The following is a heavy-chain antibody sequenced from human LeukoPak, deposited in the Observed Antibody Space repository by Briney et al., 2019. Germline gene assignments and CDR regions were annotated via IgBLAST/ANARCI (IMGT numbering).Heavy chain of an antibody. CDR3: ARDVEFYDGSGSSLV. CDR1: GFPVSANY. V-gene: IGHV3-53*01. Sequence: GGSPRLSCEGSGFPVSANYLTWVRQAPGRGLEWVSVIYNGGFAYYGDSMKGRFTISRDDSKNMVYLQMNSLRGEDTAVYYCARDVEFYDGSGSSLVWGQGTRVTVSS. CDR2: IYNGGFA. J-gene: IGHJ4*02. D-gene: IGHD3-10*01.